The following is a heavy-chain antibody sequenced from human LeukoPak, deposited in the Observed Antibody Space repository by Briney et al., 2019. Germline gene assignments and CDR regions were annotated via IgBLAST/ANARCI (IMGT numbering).Heavy chain of an antibody. CDR3: AKERAGYTNPYYFDY. D-gene: IGHD3-16*02. CDR1: GFTFSTYA. Sequence: GGSVTLSCLASGFTFSTYAMSWVRQAPGKGRDGVATISGSGANTYDADSVRGGFTISRDNSKNTLYLHMNSLRAEDTAVYYCAKERAGYTNPYYFDYWGQGTLVTVSS. J-gene: IGHJ4*02. CDR2: ISGSGANT. V-gene: IGHV3-23*01.